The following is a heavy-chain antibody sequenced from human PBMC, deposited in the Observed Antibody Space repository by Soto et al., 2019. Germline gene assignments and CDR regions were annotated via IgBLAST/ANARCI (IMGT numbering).Heavy chain of an antibody. CDR2: IGISGNNM. J-gene: IGHJ2*01. V-gene: IGHV3-48*03. CDR3: ARDGANSSSWYFDL. Sequence: VGSLRLSCAASGFTFRSYEMNWVRQALGKGLEWISYIGISGNNMFFADSVQGRFTTSRDDAKNSLYLQMNSLRVEDTAVYYCARDGANSSSWYFDLWGRGTLVTVSS. CDR1: GFTFRSYE. D-gene: IGHD6-13*01.